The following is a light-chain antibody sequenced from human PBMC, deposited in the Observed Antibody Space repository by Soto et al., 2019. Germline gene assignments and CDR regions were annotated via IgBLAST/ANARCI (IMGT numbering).Light chain of an antibody. CDR2: SNN. Sequence: QPVLTQPPSASGTPGQRVTISCPGSSSNIGSNTVNWYQQLPGTAPKLLIYSNNQRPSGVPDRFSGSKSGTSASLAISGLQSEDEADYYCAAWDDSLNVYVVFGGGTQLTVL. V-gene: IGLV1-44*01. J-gene: IGLJ2*01. CDR3: AAWDDSLNVYVV. CDR1: SSNIGSNT.